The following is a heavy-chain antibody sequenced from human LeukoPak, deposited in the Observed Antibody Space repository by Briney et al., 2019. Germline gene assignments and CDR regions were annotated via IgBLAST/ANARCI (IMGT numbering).Heavy chain of an antibody. V-gene: IGHV1-46*01. CDR2: INPRAGTT. Sequence: ASVKVSCKASGYTFTSYYMHWVRQAPGQGLEWMGIINPRAGTTTYAQRFQGRATMTRDTSTSTVYMELTSLRSEDTAVYYCARDYDSFDIWGQGTMATVSS. CDR3: ARDYDSFDI. D-gene: IGHD3-16*01. J-gene: IGHJ3*02. CDR1: GYTFTSYY.